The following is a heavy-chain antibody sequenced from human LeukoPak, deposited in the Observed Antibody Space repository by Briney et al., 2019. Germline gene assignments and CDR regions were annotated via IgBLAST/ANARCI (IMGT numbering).Heavy chain of an antibody. CDR3: ARGVEDSSGYYSYSDC. J-gene: IGHJ4*02. CDR1: GGSISSYY. CDR2: IYYSGSS. V-gene: IGHV4-59*01. D-gene: IGHD3-22*01. Sequence: SETLSLTCTVSGGSISSYYWSWIRQPPGKGLEWIGYIYYSGSSNYNPSLKSRVTISVDRSKNQYSLRLSSVTAADTAVYYCARGVEDSSGYYSYSDCWGQGTLVTVSS.